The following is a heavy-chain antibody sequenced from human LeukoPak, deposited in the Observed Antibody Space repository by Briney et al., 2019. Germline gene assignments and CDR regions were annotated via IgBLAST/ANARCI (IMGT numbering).Heavy chain of an antibody. J-gene: IGHJ4*02. Sequence: PGGSLRLSCAASGFTFSNAWMSLVRQAPGKGLEWVGRIKSKTDGGTTDYAAPVKGRFTISRDDSKNTLYLQMNSLKTEDTAVYYYTLTMIVVEDYWGQGTLVTVSS. CDR1: GFTFSNAW. D-gene: IGHD3-22*01. V-gene: IGHV3-15*01. CDR3: TLTMIVVEDY. CDR2: IKSKTDGGTT.